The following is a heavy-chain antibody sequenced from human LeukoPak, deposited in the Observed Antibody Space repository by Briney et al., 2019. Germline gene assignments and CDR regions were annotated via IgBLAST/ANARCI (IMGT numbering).Heavy chain of an antibody. J-gene: IGHJ4*02. CDR1: GDSVSSNSAA. CDR2: TYYRSKWYN. D-gene: IGHD3-10*01. Sequence: SQTLSLTCAISGDSVSSNSAAWNWIRQSPSRGLEWLGRTYYRSKWYNDYAVSVKSRITINPDTSKNQFSLQLNSVTPEDTAVYYCARSTLWFGELSGFYFDYWGQGTLVTVSS. CDR3: ARSTLWFGELSGFYFDY. V-gene: IGHV6-1*01.